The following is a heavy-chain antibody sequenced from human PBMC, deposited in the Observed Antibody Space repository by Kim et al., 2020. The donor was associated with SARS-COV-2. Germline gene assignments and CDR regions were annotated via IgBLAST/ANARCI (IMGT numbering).Heavy chain of an antibody. Sequence: GGSLRLSCAASGFTFSSYAMSWVRQAPGKGLEWVSAISGSGGSTYYADSVKGRFTISRDNSTNTLYLQMNSLRAEDTAGYYCAKGKNWNYGDYFDYWGQGTLVTVSS. V-gene: IGHV3-23*01. CDR3: AKGKNWNYGDYFDY. CDR2: ISGSGGST. CDR1: GFTFSSYA. J-gene: IGHJ4*02. D-gene: IGHD1-7*01.